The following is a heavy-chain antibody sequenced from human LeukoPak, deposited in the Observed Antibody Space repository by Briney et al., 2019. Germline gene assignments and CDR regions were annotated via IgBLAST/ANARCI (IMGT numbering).Heavy chain of an antibody. CDR3: ARHYGDYPYYDYYMDV. J-gene: IGHJ6*03. Sequence: GESLKISCKGSGYSFTSYWIGWVRQMPGKGLEWMGIIYPGDSDTRYSPSFQGQVTISADKSIGTAYLQWSSLKASDTAIYYCARHYGDYPYYDYYMDVWGKGTTVTVSS. D-gene: IGHD4-17*01. V-gene: IGHV5-51*01. CDR1: GYSFTSYW. CDR2: IYPGDSDT.